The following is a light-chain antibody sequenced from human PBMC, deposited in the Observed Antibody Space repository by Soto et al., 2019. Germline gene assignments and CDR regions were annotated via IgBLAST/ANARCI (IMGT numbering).Light chain of an antibody. CDR3: QQHDSYSRT. V-gene: IGKV1-5*03. J-gene: IGKJ1*01. Sequence: IQLTQSPSTLSASVGDRVSITCRASQGISRWLAWYQHKPGKAPNLLIFKASVLDSGVPSSLSGSASGTECTLPITSVQPIDFASDYCQQHDSYSRTSRQGTNV. CDR1: QGISRW. CDR2: KAS.